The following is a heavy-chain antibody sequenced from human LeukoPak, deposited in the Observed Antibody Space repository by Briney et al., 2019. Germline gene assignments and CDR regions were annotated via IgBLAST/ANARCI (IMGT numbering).Heavy chain of an antibody. CDR2: INPSGGST. J-gene: IGHJ6*02. Sequence: ASVKVSCKASGYTFTSYYMHWVRQAPGQGLEWMGIINPSGGSTSYAQKFQGRVTMTRDTSTSTVYMELSSLRSEDTAVYYCASYSSGWPDYYYGMDVWGQGTTVTVSS. D-gene: IGHD6-19*01. V-gene: IGHV1-46*01. CDR1: GYTFTSYY. CDR3: ASYSSGWPDYYYGMDV.